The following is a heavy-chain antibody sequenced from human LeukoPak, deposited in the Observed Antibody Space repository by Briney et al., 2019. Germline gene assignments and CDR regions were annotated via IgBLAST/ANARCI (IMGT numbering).Heavy chain of an antibody. V-gene: IGHV4-4*02. J-gene: IGHJ5*02. CDR2: IYYTGNT. CDR3: AKSNAWDWFDP. CDR1: GGSITSSNW. Sequence: PSETLSLTCAVSGGSITSSNWWSWVRQPPGKGLEWIGEIYYTGNTNYNPSLKSRVPISVDKSNNQFSLNLSSVTAADTAVYYCAKSNAWDWFDPWGQGTLVTVSS. D-gene: IGHD4-11*01.